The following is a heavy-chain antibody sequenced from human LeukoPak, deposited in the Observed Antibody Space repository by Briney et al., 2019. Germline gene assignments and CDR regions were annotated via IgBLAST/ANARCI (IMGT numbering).Heavy chain of an antibody. J-gene: IGHJ6*02. D-gene: IGHD3-3*01. CDR1: GFTFSSYW. CDR2: IKQDGSEK. Sequence: GGSLRLSCAASGFTFSSYWMSWVRQAPGKGLEWVANIKQDGSEKYYVDSVKGRFTISRDNAKNSLYLQMNSLRAEDTAVYYCARVLNVYDFWSGYYSYGMDVWGQGTTVTVSS. CDR3: ARVLNVYDFWSGYYSYGMDV. V-gene: IGHV3-7*03.